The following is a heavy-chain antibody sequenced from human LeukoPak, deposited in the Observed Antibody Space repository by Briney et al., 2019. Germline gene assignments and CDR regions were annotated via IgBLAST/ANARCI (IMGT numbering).Heavy chain of an antibody. CDR3: ARDQEAFDY. Sequence: ASVKVSCKASGYSFTSNYIHWVRQAPGQGLEWMGMIYPRDGSTSYAQKFQGRVTVTGDTSTSTVHMELSGLRSEDTAVYYCARDQEAFDYWGQGTLVTVSS. CDR1: GYSFTSNY. V-gene: IGHV1-46*01. CDR2: IYPRDGST. J-gene: IGHJ4*02.